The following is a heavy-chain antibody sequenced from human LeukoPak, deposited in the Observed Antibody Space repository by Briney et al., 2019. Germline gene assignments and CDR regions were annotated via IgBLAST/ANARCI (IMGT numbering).Heavy chain of an antibody. J-gene: IGHJ5*02. CDR2: IYPGDSDT. CDR1: GYSFTSYW. Sequence: GESLKISCKGSGYSFTSYWIGWVRQMPGKGLEWMEIIYPGDSDTRYSPSFQGQVTISADKSISTAYLQWSSLKASDTAMYYCARQGSIAAAGTGWFDPWGQGTLVTVSS. D-gene: IGHD6-13*01. CDR3: ARQGSIAAAGTGWFDP. V-gene: IGHV5-51*01.